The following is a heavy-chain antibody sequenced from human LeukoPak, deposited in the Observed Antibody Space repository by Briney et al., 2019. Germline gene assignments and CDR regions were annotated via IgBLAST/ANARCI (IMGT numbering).Heavy chain of an antibody. Sequence: HAGGSLRLSCAASGFTFSSFGMHWVRQAPGKGLEWVALIWYDGSNKYYADSVKGRFTISRDNSKNTLYLQMNSLRAEDTAVYYCARDQGLGTAMVIDYWGQGTLVTVSS. CDR2: IWYDGSNK. D-gene: IGHD5-18*01. CDR3: ARDQGLGTAMVIDY. CDR1: GFTFSSFG. V-gene: IGHV3-33*01. J-gene: IGHJ4*02.